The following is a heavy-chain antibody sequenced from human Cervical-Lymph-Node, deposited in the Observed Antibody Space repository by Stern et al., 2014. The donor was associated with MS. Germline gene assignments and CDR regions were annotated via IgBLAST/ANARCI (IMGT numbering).Heavy chain of an antibody. J-gene: IGHJ4*02. CDR2: ITPKTGGT. CDR3: SSLCSGDCRTDS. Sequence: QVQLVQSGAEVMKPGASLNISCKASGYTFTTYSIHWVRQAPGQGLEWMGLITPKTGGTNYAPNFQGRITMTRDTSTSTFYMKLNSLSSDDTAIYFCSSLCSGDCRTDSWGQGTLVTVSS. D-gene: IGHD2-21*02. V-gene: IGHV1-46*01. CDR1: GYTFTTYS.